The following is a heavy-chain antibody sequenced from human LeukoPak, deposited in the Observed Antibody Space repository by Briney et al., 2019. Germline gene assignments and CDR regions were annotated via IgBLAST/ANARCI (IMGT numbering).Heavy chain of an antibody. J-gene: IGHJ6*02. CDR1: GFTFSGFW. CDR2: INSDGSEG. CDR3: ARRMDPYYFFYSMDV. V-gene: IGHV3-7*03. D-gene: IGHD2-8*01. Sequence: GGSLRLSCAVSGFTFSGFWMSWSRQAPGKGLEWVASINSDGSEGYYADVVKGRFTISRDNAKNSLYLQINSLRAEDTAVYYCARRMDPYYFFYSMDVWGQGTTVAVSS.